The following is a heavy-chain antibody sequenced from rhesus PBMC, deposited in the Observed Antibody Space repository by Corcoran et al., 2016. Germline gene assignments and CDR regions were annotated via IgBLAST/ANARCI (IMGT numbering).Heavy chain of an antibody. CDR3: ARLIRYFDY. CDR2: IYWDDDK. Sequence: QVTLKESGPALVKPTQTLTLTCTFSGFSPSTSGMGVGWIRQPSRKPLEWLALIYWDDDKRYSTSLKSRLTISKDTSKNQVVLTMTNMDPVDTATYYCARLIRYFDYWGQGVLVTVSS. D-gene: IGHD3-9*01. CDR1: GFSPSTSGMG. J-gene: IGHJ4*01. V-gene: IGHV2-1*01.